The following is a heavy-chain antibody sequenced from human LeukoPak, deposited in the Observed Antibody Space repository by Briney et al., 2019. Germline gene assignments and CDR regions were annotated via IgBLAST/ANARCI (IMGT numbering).Heavy chain of an antibody. V-gene: IGHV3-30-3*01. CDR2: LLYDGSNK. CDR1: GFTSSSYA. Sequence: PGRSLRLSCPASGFTSSSYAMHWVRQAPGKGREWVAVLLYDGSNKYYADSVKGRFTISRDNSKNTLYLQMNSLRAEDTAVYYCAREPVAYCGGDCYSGYFDYWGQGTLVTVSS. CDR3: AREPVAYCGGDCYSGYFDY. J-gene: IGHJ4*02. D-gene: IGHD2-21*02.